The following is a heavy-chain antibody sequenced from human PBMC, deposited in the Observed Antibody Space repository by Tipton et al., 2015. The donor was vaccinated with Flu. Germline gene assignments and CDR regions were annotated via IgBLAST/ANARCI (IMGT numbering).Heavy chain of an antibody. CDR1: GFSFSSHW. J-gene: IGHJ4*02. CDR2: IKQDGSEK. V-gene: IGHV3-7*03. Sequence: SLRLSCAASGFSFSSHWMNWVRQAPGKGLEWVANIKQDGSEKYYVDSVKGRFIISRDNAKNSLYLQMNSLRSEDTAVYYCATTTYYYGSGSHDYWGQGTLFTVSS. CDR3: ATTTYYYGSGSHDY. D-gene: IGHD3-10*01.